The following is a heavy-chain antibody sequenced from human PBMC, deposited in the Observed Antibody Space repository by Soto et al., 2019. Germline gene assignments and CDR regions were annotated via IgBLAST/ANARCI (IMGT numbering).Heavy chain of an antibody. J-gene: IGHJ4*02. CDR1: SDSISSYY. V-gene: IGHV4-59*01. CDR3: ARGTSWQLPFDY. CDR2: ISYSGST. D-gene: IGHD6-13*01. Sequence: ESLSLTCTVSSDSISSYYWSWIRQPPGKRLEWIGYISYSGSTDYNPSLKSRVTISGDTSKNQFSLKVSSVTAADTAVYYCARGTSWQLPFDYWGQGTLVTVSS.